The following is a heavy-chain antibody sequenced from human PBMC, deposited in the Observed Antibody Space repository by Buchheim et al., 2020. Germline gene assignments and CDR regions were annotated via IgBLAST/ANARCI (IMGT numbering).Heavy chain of an antibody. J-gene: IGHJ4*02. CDR1: GYSFTSYW. Sequence: EVQLVQSRAEVKKAGESLKISCKGSGYSFTSYWIAWVRQMPGKGLEWMGIIYPGDSDTRYNPAFQGQATISADQSISTAYLQWSSLKASDTALYYCARQADFWSGFADSWGQGTL. CDR2: IYPGDSDT. CDR3: ARQADFWSGFADS. D-gene: IGHD3-3*01. V-gene: IGHV5-51*01.